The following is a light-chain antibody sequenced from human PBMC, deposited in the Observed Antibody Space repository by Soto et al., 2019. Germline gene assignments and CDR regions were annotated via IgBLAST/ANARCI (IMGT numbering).Light chain of an antibody. CDR1: QSISTN. J-gene: IGKJ2*01. CDR3: QQYGSTPPYT. Sequence: EVVMTQSPATLSVSPGERATLSCRASQSISTNLVWYQQRPGQAPRLLIYRASRRATGIPDRFSASGSGTDFTLTISRLEPEDSAVYFCQQYGSTPPYTFGQGTKLEI. CDR2: RAS. V-gene: IGKV3-20*01.